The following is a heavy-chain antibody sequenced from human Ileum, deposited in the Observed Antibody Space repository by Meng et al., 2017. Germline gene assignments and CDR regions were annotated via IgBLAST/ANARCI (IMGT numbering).Heavy chain of an antibody. CDR2: INHVGSP. Sequence: QWQLKQGGAGLLKPSATLSLPGAVYGGSISGYYWTWIRQPQEKGLEWIGEINHVGSPYYNPSLNSRLTISVDTSKNQFSLKLTSMTAADTAMYYCARGLQGPRLSVWGQGTMVTVSS. J-gene: IGHJ3*01. CDR3: ARGLQGPRLSV. CDR1: GGSISGYY. V-gene: IGHV4-34*01.